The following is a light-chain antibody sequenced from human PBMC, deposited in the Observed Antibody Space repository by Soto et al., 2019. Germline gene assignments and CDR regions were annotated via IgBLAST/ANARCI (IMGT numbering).Light chain of an antibody. CDR3: VLYMGSGIWV. V-gene: IGLV8-61*01. J-gene: IGLJ3*02. CDR1: SGSVSTSYY. Sequence: QTVVTQEPSFSVSPGRTVTLTCGLSSGSVSTSYYPSWYQQTPGQAPRTLIYSTNTRSSGVPDRFSGSMLGNNAALTITGAQADEESDYYCVLYMGSGIWVFGGGTKLNVL. CDR2: STN.